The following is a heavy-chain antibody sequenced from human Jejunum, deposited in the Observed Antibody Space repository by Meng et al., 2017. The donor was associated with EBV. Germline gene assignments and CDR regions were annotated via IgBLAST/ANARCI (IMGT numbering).Heavy chain of an antibody. D-gene: IGHD2-15*01. Sequence: QVQLQESGPGRVKSSETLSLTCTVSGGSVSTGSYYWSWIRQPPGEGLEWIGEIYHDGSSNYSPSLKSRVTILLDKSENHFSLKLNSVTAADTAVYYCARVRCSGGSCFYFDYWGQGALVTVSS. V-gene: IGHV4-61*03. CDR1: GGSVSTGSYY. J-gene: IGHJ4*02. CDR3: ARVRCSGGSCFYFDY. CDR2: IYHDGSS.